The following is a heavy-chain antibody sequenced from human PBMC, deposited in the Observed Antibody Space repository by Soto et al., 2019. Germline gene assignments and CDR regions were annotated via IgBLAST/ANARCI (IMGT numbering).Heavy chain of an antibody. CDR3: AGSASRYYYDSSGYFDY. Sequence: QVQLQESGPGLVKPSETLSLTCTVSGGSISSYYWSWIRQPPGKGLEWIGYIYYSGSTNYNPSLKSRVTISVDTSKNQVPLKLSSVTAADTAVYYCAGSASRYYYDSSGYFDYWGQGTLVTVSS. V-gene: IGHV4-59*01. CDR2: IYYSGST. J-gene: IGHJ4*02. D-gene: IGHD3-22*01. CDR1: GGSISSYY.